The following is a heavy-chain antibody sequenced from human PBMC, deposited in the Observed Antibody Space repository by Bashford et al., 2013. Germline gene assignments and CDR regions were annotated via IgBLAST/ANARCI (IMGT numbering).Heavy chain of an antibody. J-gene: IGHJ4*02. Sequence: SSETLSLTCAVDGGSFSDYYWSWFRQPPRKGDWSGLVKYHQRGTTYYNPSLNSRVTISLDTSSNQFSLKLTSLTAADTALYYCARDPPTGLAARRIFDYWGQGTLVTVSS. CDR3: ARDPPTGLAARRIFDY. D-gene: IGHD1-14*01. CDR2: YHQRGTT. V-gene: IGHV4-34*01. CDR1: GGSFSDYY.